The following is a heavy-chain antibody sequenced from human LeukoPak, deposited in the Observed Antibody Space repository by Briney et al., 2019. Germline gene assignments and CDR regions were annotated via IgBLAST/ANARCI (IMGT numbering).Heavy chain of an antibody. D-gene: IGHD3-3*02. V-gene: IGHV1-69*05. J-gene: IGHJ4*02. CDR2: IIPIFGPA. Sequence: ASVKVSCKPSGGTFSSYDISWVRQAPGQGLEWMGDIIPIFGPANYAQKFQDRVTITTDESTSTAYMELSSLRSEDTAVYYGARHFWSGYYRDYWGQGTLVTVSS. CDR1: GGTFSSYD. CDR3: ARHFWSGYYRDY.